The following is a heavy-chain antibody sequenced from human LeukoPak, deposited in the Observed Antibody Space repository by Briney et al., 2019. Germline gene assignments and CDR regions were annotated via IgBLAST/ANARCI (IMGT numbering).Heavy chain of an antibody. CDR1: GFTFSSHV. CDR3: ARTLVAAPGTKGGP. J-gene: IGHJ5*02. Sequence: GGSLRLSCAASGFTFSSHVMSWIRQAPGKGLEWLSYIDGTSTFTNYADSVKGRFTISRDNAKNALYLQMNSLRAEDSAVYYCARTLVAAPGTKGGPWGQGTLVTVSS. V-gene: IGHV3-11*03. CDR2: IDGTSTFT. D-gene: IGHD6-13*01.